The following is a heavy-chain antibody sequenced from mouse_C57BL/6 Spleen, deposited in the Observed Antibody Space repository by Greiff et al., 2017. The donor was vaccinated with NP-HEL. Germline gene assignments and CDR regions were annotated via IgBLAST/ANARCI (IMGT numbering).Heavy chain of an antibody. D-gene: IGHD1-1*01. CDR2: IDPSDSYT. Sequence: QVQLQQPGAELVMPGASVKLSCKASGYTFNSYWMHWVKQRPGQGLEWIGEIDPSDSYTNYNQKFKGKSTLTVDKSSSTAYMQLSSLTSEDSAVYYCARLATTVVSFDYWGQGATLTVSS. J-gene: IGHJ2*01. CDR1: GYTFNSYW. V-gene: IGHV1-69*01. CDR3: ARLATTVVSFDY.